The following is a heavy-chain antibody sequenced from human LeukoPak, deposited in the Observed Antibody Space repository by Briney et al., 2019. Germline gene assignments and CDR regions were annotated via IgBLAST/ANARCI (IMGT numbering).Heavy chain of an antibody. J-gene: IGHJ4*02. V-gene: IGHV1-69*06. CDR1: GGTFSSYA. CDR2: IIPIFGTA. Sequence: GASVKVSCKASGGTFSSYAISWVRQAPGQGLEWMGGIIPIFGTANYAQKFQGRVTITADKSTSTAYMELSSLRSENTAVYYCARRVAAATTLEYYFDYWGQGTLVTVSS. D-gene: IGHD6-13*01. CDR3: ARRVAAATTLEYYFDY.